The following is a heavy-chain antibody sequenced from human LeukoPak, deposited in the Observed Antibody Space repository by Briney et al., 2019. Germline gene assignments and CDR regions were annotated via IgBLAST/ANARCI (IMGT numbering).Heavy chain of an antibody. CDR1: GFTVSSSY. CDR3: AREPNSPFDY. Sequence: GGSLRLSCAASGFTVSSSYMTWVRQAPEKGLEWVSVIYSGGSTYYADSVKGRVTISRDNPKNTLYLQMNSLRAEDTAVYYCAREPNSPFDYWGQGTLVTVSS. J-gene: IGHJ4*02. V-gene: IGHV3-53*01. CDR2: IYSGGST.